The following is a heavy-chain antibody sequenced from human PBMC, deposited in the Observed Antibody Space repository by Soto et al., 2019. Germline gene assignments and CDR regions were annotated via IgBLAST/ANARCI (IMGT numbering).Heavy chain of an antibody. D-gene: IGHD3-10*01. V-gene: IGHV4-59*01. CDR1: GGSISSYY. J-gene: IGHJ4*02. CDR3: ARAGPNSYASGSPYRGLDY. Sequence: SETLSLTCTVSGGSISSYYWSWIRQPPGKGLEWIGYIYYSGSTNYNPSLKSRVTISVDTSKNQFSLKLSSVAAADTAVYYCARAGPNSYASGSPYRGLDYWGQGTLVTVSS. CDR2: IYYSGST.